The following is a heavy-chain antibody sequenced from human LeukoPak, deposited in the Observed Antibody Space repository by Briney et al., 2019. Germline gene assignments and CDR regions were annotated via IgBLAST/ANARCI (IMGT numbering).Heavy chain of an antibody. V-gene: IGHV3-21*04. D-gene: IGHD3-3*01. Sequence: PGGSLRLSCAGSGFTFSSYSMNWVRQAPGKGLEWVSSISSSSSYIYYADSVKGRFTISRDNAKNSLYLQMNSLRAEDTAVYYCAKVARSGPENWFDPWGQGTLVTVSS. CDR1: GFTFSSYS. J-gene: IGHJ5*02. CDR3: AKVARSGPENWFDP. CDR2: ISSSSSYI.